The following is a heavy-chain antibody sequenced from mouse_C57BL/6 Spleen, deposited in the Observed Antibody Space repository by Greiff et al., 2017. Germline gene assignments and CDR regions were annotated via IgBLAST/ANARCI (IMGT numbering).Heavy chain of an antibody. D-gene: IGHD2-3*01. V-gene: IGHV1-74*01. CDR3: AINGYSSSPDFAY. Sequence: QVQLQQPGAELVKPGASVKVSCKASGYTFTSYWMHWVKQRPGQGLEWIGRIHPSDSDTNYNQKFKGKATLTVDKSSSTAYMQLSSLTSEDSAVYYCAINGYSSSPDFAYWGQGTLVTVSA. J-gene: IGHJ3*01. CDR2: IHPSDSDT. CDR1: GYTFTSYW.